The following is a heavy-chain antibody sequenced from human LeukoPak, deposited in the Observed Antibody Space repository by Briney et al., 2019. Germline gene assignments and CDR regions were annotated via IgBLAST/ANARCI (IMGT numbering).Heavy chain of an antibody. V-gene: IGHV1-18*01. D-gene: IGHD4-11*01. CDR3: ARGGPYDYSNYVWVFDI. CDR2: ISAYNGNT. Sequence: ASVKVSCKASGYTFTSYGISWVRQAPGQGLEWMGWISAYNGNTNYAQKLQGRVTMTTDTSTSTAYMELRSLRSDDTAVYYCARGGPYDYSNYVWVFDIWGQGTMVTVSS. J-gene: IGHJ3*02. CDR1: GYTFTSYG.